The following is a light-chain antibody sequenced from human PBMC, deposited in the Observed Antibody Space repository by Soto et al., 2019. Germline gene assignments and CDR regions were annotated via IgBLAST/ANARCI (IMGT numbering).Light chain of an antibody. V-gene: IGKV1-5*03. CDR1: QTISSW. Sequence: DIQMTQSPSTLSGSVGDRVTITCRASQTISSWLAWYQQKPGKAPKLLIYKASTIKSGVPSRFSGSGSGTEFTLTISSLQPDDFATDYCQHYNSYSEACGQGTKVELK. CDR2: KAS. CDR3: QHYNSYSEA. J-gene: IGKJ1*01.